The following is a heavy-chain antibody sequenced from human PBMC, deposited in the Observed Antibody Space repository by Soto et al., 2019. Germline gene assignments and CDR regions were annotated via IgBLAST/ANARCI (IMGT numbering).Heavy chain of an antibody. J-gene: IGHJ4*02. V-gene: IGHV3-30*19. CDR2: TSYDGSNK. CDR3: ARWGTTGGLDV. Sequence: QVQLVESGGGVVQPGTALRLSCVGSGFTFRSYVIHWVRQAPGKGLEWVALTSYDGSNKYYDDSVKGRFTISRDNFRNTADLQTDNLRVEDTAIYYCARWGTTGGLDVWGQGTVVSVSS. CDR1: GFTFRSYV. D-gene: IGHD3-16*01.